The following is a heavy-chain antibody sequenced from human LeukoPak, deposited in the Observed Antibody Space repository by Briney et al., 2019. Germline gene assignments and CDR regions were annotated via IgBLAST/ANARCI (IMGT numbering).Heavy chain of an antibody. V-gene: IGHV1-2*06. CDR2: INPNSGGT. J-gene: IGHJ4*02. D-gene: IGHD3-22*01. CDR1: GYTFTGYY. CDR3: ARVGGYTYYYDSSGYNNY. Sequence: GASVKVSCKASGYTFTGYYMHWVRQAPGQGLEWMGRINPNSGGTNYAQKFQSGVTMTRDTSISTAYMELSRLRSDDTAVYYCARVGGYTYYYDSSGYNNYWGQGTLVTVSS.